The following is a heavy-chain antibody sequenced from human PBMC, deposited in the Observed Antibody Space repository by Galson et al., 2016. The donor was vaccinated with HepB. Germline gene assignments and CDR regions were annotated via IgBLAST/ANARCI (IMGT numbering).Heavy chain of an antibody. J-gene: IGHJ4*02. D-gene: IGHD4-11*01. CDR2: MNPDGSAD. Sequence: SLRLSCAASGFSFNNSWMNWVRQAPGKGPEWVASMNPDGSADYYVGSVRGRYTISRDNAKNSLYLQMDSLRADDTAVYYCARDRAYSQFDLWGQGTPVTVSS. CDR1: GFSFNNSW. V-gene: IGHV3-7*03. CDR3: ARDRAYSQFDL.